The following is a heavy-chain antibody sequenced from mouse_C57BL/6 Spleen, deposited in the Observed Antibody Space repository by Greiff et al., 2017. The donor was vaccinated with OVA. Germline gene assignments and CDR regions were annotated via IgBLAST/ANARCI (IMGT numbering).Heavy chain of an antibody. V-gene: IGHV1-80*01. Sequence: QVQLQQSGAELVKPGASVKISCKASGYAFSSYWMNWVKQRPGKGLEWIGQIYPGDGATNYNGKFTGKATLTADKYSSTAYMQLSSLTSEDSAVYFCAKFSYYYGSSGPGAYWGQGTLVTVSA. CDR3: AKFSYYYGSSGPGAY. D-gene: IGHD1-1*01. CDR1: GYAFSSYW. CDR2: IYPGDGAT. J-gene: IGHJ3*01.